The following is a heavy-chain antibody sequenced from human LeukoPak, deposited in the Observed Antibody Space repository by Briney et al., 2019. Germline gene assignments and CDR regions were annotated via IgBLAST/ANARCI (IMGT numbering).Heavy chain of an antibody. J-gene: IGHJ3*02. Sequence: NPSETLSLTCTVSGASITTYYWSWIRRPPGKGLEWIGYIYYNGSTNYNPSLKSRVTISVATSKNQFSLNLSSVTAADTAVYYCARHSAYTYDHDGFDIWGQGTMVTVSS. D-gene: IGHD5-18*01. CDR3: ARHSAYTYDHDGFDI. CDR1: GASITTYY. V-gene: IGHV4-59*08. CDR2: IYYNGST.